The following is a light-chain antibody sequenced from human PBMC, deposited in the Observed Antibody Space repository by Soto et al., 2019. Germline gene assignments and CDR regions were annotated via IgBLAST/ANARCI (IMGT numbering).Light chain of an antibody. CDR1: QSVSSY. V-gene: IGKV3-11*01. Sequence: EIVLTQSPGTLSLSPGERATLSCRARQSVSSYLAWYQQKPSQAPRLLIYDSSNRATCIPSRFSGSGSGTDFTLTISILEPEDFVVYYCQQRTNRPLTFGQGTRLEIK. CDR3: QQRTNRPLT. CDR2: DSS. J-gene: IGKJ5*01.